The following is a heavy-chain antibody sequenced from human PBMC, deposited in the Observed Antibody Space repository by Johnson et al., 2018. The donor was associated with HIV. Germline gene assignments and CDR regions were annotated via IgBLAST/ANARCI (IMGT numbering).Heavy chain of an antibody. CDR3: AREVAGDYGDSPGAFDI. D-gene: IGHD4-17*01. CDR1: GFTFSTYG. CDR2: IRYDGSNK. V-gene: IGHV3-30*02. Sequence: QVQLVESGGGVVQPGRSLRLSCAASGFTFSTYGMHWVRQAPGKGLEWVAFIRYDGSNKYYADSVKGRFTISRDNSKNTLYLQMNSLRAEDTAVYSCAREVAGDYGDSPGAFDIWGQGTMVTVSS. J-gene: IGHJ3*02.